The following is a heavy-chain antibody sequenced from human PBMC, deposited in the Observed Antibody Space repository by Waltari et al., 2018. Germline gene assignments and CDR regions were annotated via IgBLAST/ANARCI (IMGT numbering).Heavy chain of an antibody. CDR1: GYRFTAYY. J-gene: IGHJ3*02. CDR3: ARGGLYGQQLLESAFEI. Sequence: QVQMVQSGAEVKKPGASVKVSCKASGYRFTAYYLHWGRQAPGQGLEWMGRINPNSGATTYAQMFQDRVTIITDESMTTAYMELSSLTSEDTAVYYCARGGLYGQQLLESAFEIWGQGTKVTVSS. V-gene: IGHV1-2*06. D-gene: IGHD6-13*01. CDR2: INPNSGAT.